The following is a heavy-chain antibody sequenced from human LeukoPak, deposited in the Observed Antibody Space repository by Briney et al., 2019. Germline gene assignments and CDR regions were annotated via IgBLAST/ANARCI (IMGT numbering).Heavy chain of an antibody. CDR3: AKLNLAETNY. Sequence: WGSLRLSCAASGFTFSSYWMNRVRQAPGKGLEWVSGISGRSSSTYYAYSVKGRFTISRDNSKNTLYLQMNSLRVEDTAVYYYAKLNLAETNYWGQGTLVTVSS. D-gene: IGHD1-14*01. V-gene: IGHV3-23*01. J-gene: IGHJ4*02. CDR1: GFTFSSYW. CDR2: ISGRSSST.